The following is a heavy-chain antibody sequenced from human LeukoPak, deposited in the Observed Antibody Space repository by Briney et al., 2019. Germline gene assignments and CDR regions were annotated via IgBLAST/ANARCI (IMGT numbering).Heavy chain of an antibody. CDR3: AAELYGVYTDCCTFHL. V-gene: IGHV1-58*01. D-gene: IGHD4-17*01. J-gene: IGHJ3*01. CDR1: GFTFSTSA. CDR2: IIVGSGAT. Sequence: ASVKVSCKTSGFTFSTSAVQWVRQARGQRLEWIGWIIVGSGATNYAQSLQGRLTITRDMSTNTAYMELSSLGSEDSAVYYCAAELYGVYTDCCTFHLWGQGTLVTVSS.